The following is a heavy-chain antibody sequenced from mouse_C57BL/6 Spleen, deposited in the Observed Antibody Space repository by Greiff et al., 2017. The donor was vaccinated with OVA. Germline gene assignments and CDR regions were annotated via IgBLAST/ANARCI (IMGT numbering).Heavy chain of an antibody. CDR3: ARWDYYGKAMDY. CDR1: GYTFTSYW. J-gene: IGHJ4*01. Sequence: VQLQQSGAELVMPGASVKLSCKASGYTFTSYWMHWVKQRPGQGLEWIGEIDPSDSYTNYNQKFKGKSTLTVDKSSSTAYMQLSSLTSEDSAVYYCARWDYYGKAMDYWGQGTSVTVSS. D-gene: IGHD1-1*01. CDR2: IDPSDSYT. V-gene: IGHV1-69*01.